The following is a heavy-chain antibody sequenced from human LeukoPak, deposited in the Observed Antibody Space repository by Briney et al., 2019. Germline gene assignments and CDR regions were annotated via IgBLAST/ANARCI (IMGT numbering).Heavy chain of an antibody. Sequence: GGSLRLSCAASGFTFSSYAMSWVRQAPGKGLEWVSAISGSGGSTYYADSVKGRFTISRDNSKNTLYLQMNSLRAEDTAVYYCAKACTAPAIVSAQPDPYYFDYWGQGTLVTVSS. CDR2: ISGSGGST. CDR3: AKACTAPAIVSAQPDPYYFDY. D-gene: IGHD1-26*01. J-gene: IGHJ4*02. CDR1: GFTFSSYA. V-gene: IGHV3-23*01.